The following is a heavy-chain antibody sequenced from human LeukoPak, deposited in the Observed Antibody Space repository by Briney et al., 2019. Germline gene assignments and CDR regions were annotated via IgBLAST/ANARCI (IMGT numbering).Heavy chain of an antibody. CDR1: GGSISSYF. J-gene: IGHJ4*02. Sequence: SETLSLTCTVSGGSISSYFWTWIRQPAGKGLEWIGRISTSGNTNYTPSLKSRVTMSVDTSRNQFSLKLTSVTAADAAVYYCARGEGNYFDYWGQGALVTVSS. V-gene: IGHV4-4*07. CDR2: ISTSGNT. CDR3: ARGEGNYFDY.